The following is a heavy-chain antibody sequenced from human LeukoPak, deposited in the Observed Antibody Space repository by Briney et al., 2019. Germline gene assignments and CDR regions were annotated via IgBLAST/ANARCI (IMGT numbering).Heavy chain of an antibody. CDR1: GGSIRSYY. Sequence: PSETLSLTCTVSGGSIRSYYWSWIRQPPGKGLEWIAYIYYSGSTNYNPSLKSRVTISVDTSKNQFSLKLSSVTAADTAVYYCARVLGDYVAGPAFDIWGQGTMVTVSS. CDR3: ARVLGDYVAGPAFDI. V-gene: IGHV4-59*01. D-gene: IGHD4-17*01. J-gene: IGHJ3*02. CDR2: IYYSGST.